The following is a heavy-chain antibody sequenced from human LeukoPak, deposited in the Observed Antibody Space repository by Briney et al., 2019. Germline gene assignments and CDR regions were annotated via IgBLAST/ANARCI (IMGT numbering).Heavy chain of an antibody. CDR2: IYSSGST. CDR1: GGSISSYY. J-gene: IGHJ3*02. CDR3: ARRHDFDI. Sequence: SETLSLTCTVSGGSISSYYWSWIRQPPGKGLEWIGYIYSSGSTEYKPSLKSRATISADTSKNQFSLKLTSVTAADTAIYYCARRHDFDIWGQGTMVTVSS. V-gene: IGHV4-4*08.